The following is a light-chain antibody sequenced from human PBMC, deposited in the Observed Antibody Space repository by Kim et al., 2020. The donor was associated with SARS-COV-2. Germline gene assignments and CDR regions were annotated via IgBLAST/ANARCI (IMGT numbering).Light chain of an antibody. Sequence: ASPGESPPHSRRPCENFSIVFPWSQQTPGQPPTPLIYCAPSRATGIPARFSGSVSGTDFTLTISSLQSEDFAVYYCQQYNNWPRTFGQGTNLDI. J-gene: IGKJ2*02. CDR1: ENFSIV. CDR3: QQYNNWPRT. CDR2: CAP. V-gene: IGKV3-15*01.